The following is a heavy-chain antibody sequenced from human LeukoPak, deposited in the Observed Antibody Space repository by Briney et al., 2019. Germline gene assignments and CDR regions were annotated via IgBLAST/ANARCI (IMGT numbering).Heavy chain of an antibody. D-gene: IGHD6-13*01. CDR2: IYYSGST. J-gene: IGHJ4*02. V-gene: IGHV4-59*12. Sequence: SETLSLTCTVSGGSISSYYWSWIRQPPGKRLEWIGYIYYSGSTNYNPSLKSRVTISVDTSKNQFSLKLSSVTAADTAVYYCARGVAAAGTDYWGQGTLVTVSS. CDR1: GGSISSYY. CDR3: ARGVAAAGTDY.